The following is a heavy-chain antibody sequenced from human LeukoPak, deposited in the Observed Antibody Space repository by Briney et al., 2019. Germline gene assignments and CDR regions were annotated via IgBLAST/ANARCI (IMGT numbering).Heavy chain of an antibody. V-gene: IGHV4-39*01. Sequence: SETLSLTCTVSGGSISSSSYCWGWIRQPPGKGLEWIGSIYYSGSTYYNPSLKSRVTISVDTSKNQFSLKLNSVTAADTAVYYCMGYVTATASFDYWGQGTLVTVSS. CDR1: GGSISSSSYC. CDR3: MGYVTATASFDY. D-gene: IGHD2-8*01. J-gene: IGHJ4*02. CDR2: IYYSGST.